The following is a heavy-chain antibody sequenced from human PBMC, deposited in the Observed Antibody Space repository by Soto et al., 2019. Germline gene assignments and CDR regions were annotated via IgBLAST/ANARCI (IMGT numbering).Heavy chain of an antibody. CDR2: ISGSGGST. D-gene: IGHD2-15*01. CDR3: AKDRANVVVVAATQKQPNWFDP. V-gene: IGHV3-23*01. J-gene: IGHJ5*02. Sequence: EVQLLESGGGLVQPGGSLRLSCAASGFTFSRYAMSWVRQAPGKGLEWVSAISGSGGSTYYADSVKGRFTISRDNSKNTLYLQMNSLRAEDTAVYYCAKDRANVVVVAATQKQPNWFDPWGQGTLVTVSS. CDR1: GFTFSRYA.